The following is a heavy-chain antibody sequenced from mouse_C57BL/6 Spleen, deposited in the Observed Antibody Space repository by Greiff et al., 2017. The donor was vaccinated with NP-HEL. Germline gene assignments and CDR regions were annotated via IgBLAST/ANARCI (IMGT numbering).Heavy chain of an antibody. V-gene: IGHV1-64*01. Sequence: VQLQQSGAELVKPGASVKLSCKASGYTFTSYWMHWVKQRPGQGLEWIGMIHPNSGSTNYNEKFKSKATLTVDKSSSTAYMQLSSLTSEDSAVYYCARSAIYYDYDWFAYWGQRTLVTVSA. CDR2: IHPNSGST. CDR1: GYTFTSYW. D-gene: IGHD2-4*01. CDR3: ARSAIYYDYDWFAY. J-gene: IGHJ3*01.